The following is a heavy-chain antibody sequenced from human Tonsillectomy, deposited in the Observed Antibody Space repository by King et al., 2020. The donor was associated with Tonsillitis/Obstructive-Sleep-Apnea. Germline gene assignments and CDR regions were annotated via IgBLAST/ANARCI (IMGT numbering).Heavy chain of an antibody. CDR2: MWYDGRGK. CDR3: ARDNHDYSNYLDH. V-gene: IGHV3-33*01. CDR1: GFDFSRDA. D-gene: IGHD4-11*01. J-gene: IGHJ1*01. Sequence: VQLVESGGGVVQPGRSLRLACAASGFDFSRDAMHWVRQAPGKGLEGVAIMWYDGRGKFYADFVQGRFTISRDDSKNTVERQMDSLTVEDTAVYYCARDNHDYSNYLDHWGQGTPVTVSS.